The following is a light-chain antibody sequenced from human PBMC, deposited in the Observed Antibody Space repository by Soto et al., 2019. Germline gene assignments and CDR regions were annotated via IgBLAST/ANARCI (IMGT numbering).Light chain of an antibody. CDR1: QSVSSY. CDR2: DAS. CDR3: QHRSNWPLT. J-gene: IGKJ4*01. V-gene: IGKV3-11*01. Sequence: EIVLTQSPATLSFSPGERATLSCRASQSVSSYLAWYQQRPGQAPRLLIYDASNRAPGIPARFSGSGSGTDFTLTISSLEPEDFAVYYCQHRSNWPLTFVGGTRVEIK.